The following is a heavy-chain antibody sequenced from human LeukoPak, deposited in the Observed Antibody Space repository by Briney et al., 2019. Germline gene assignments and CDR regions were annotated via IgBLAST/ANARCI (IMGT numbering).Heavy chain of an antibody. CDR2: ISSDGSTI. CDR1: GFTFTSYE. CDR3: AREGGRDDAFDI. J-gene: IGHJ3*02. V-gene: IGHV3-48*03. D-gene: IGHD3-16*01. Sequence: PGGSLRLSCAASGFTFTSYEMNWVRQAPGKGLEWVSYISSDGSTIFYVDSVKGRFTISRDNAKDSLYLQMNSLRAEDTAVYYCAREGGRDDAFDIWGQGTMVIVSS.